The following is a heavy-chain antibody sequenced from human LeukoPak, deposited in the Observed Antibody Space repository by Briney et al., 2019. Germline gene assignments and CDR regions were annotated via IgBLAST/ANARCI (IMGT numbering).Heavy chain of an antibody. CDR1: GFTFSDYG. CDR2: IRYDGSIK. V-gene: IGHV3-30*02. J-gene: IGHJ6*03. Sequence: QTGGSLRLSCAASGFTFSDYGMDWVRQAPGKGLEWVAFIRYDGSIKYYTDSVKDRFTISRDNAKNSLYLQMNSLRAEDTAVYYCARDGGPEVVVAETGYYYYYMDVWGKGTTVTVSS. CDR3: ARDGGPEVVVAETGYYYYYMDV. D-gene: IGHD2-15*01.